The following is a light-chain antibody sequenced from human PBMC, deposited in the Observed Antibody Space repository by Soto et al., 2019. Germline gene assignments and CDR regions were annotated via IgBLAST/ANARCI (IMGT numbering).Light chain of an antibody. CDR1: QSVSSY. Sequence: IVVTQSAATLSVSPGERATLSCRASQSVSSYLAWYKQKPGQAPRLLIYGASSRATGIPDRFSGSGSGTDFTLTISRLEPEDFAVYYCQQYGSAPLTFGGGTKVDI. CDR3: QQYGSAPLT. CDR2: GAS. J-gene: IGKJ4*01. V-gene: IGKV3-20*01.